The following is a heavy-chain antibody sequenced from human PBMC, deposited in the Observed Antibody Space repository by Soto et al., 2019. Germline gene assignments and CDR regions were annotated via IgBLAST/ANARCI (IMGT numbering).Heavy chain of an antibody. J-gene: IGHJ4*02. Sequence: QVQLVESGGGVVQPGTSLRLSCAASGFTISTHGMPWVRQAPGKGLEWVANIWYDGSNRFYADSVKGRFTISKDNSKNTLYLQMSSLRAEYTAVYYCAAATTWNFHFHYWGQGTQVTVSS. CDR1: GFTISTHG. CDR3: AAATTWNFHFHY. D-gene: IGHD1-7*01. CDR2: IWYDGSNR. V-gene: IGHV3-33*01.